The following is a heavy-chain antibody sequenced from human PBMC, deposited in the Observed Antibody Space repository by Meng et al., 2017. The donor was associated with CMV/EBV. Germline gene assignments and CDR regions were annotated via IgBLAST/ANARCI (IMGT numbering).Heavy chain of an antibody. Sequence: GASLKISCAASGFTFSDYYMGWLRQAPGRGLEWISHLTRSGNTVFYADSVKGRFTVSRDNSKKSMYLQMSGLRPDDTAVYFCVRVRHPGGPNLYFQHWGRGTLVTVSS. CDR2: LTRSGNTV. CDR1: GFTFSDYY. J-gene: IGHJ1*01. V-gene: IGHV3-11*01. CDR3: VRVRHPGGPNLYFQH. D-gene: IGHD2-8*01.